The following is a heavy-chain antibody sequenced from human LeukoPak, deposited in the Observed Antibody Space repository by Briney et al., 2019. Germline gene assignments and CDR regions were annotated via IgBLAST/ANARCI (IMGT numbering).Heavy chain of an antibody. CDR3: ARNYYYDSSGYINWFDP. V-gene: IGHV4-4*09. CDR2: IYTSGST. Sequence: SETLSLTCTVSGVSISSYYWSWLRQPPGKGLEWIGYIYTSGSTNYNPSLKSRVTISVDTSKNQFSLKLSSVTAADTAVYYCARNYYYDSSGYINWFDPWGQGTLVTVSS. D-gene: IGHD3-22*01. J-gene: IGHJ5*02. CDR1: GVSISSYY.